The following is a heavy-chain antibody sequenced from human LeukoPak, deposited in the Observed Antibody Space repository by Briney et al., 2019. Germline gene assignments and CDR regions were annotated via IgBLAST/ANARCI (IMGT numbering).Heavy chain of an antibody. CDR3: ARSGWATAWYFDL. CDR2: IYFSVNT. CDR1: GGSVSSSSYY. J-gene: IGHJ2*01. V-gene: IGHV4-39*07. Sequence: SETLSLTCTVSGGSVSSSSYYWGWIRQTPGKGLEWIGSIYFSVNTYYSPSLKSRVTIAVDTSTNQFSLKLSSVTAADTAVYYCARSGWATAWYFDLWGRGTLVTVSS. D-gene: IGHD6-25*01.